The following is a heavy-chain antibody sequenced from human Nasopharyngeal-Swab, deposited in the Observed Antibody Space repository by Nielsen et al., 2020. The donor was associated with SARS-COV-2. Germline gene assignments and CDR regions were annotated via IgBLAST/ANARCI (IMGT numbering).Heavy chain of an antibody. J-gene: IGHJ4*02. CDR3: VRGYSYGLRDYFDY. Sequence: GESLKISCAASGFTFSSYWINWVRQAPGKGLEWVANINQDGSLIHYVDSVKGRFTISRDNAKNSLYLQMNSLRAEDTALYYCVRGYSYGLRDYFDYWGQGTLVTVSS. D-gene: IGHD5-18*01. V-gene: IGHV3-7*03. CDR1: GFTFSSYW. CDR2: INQDGSLI.